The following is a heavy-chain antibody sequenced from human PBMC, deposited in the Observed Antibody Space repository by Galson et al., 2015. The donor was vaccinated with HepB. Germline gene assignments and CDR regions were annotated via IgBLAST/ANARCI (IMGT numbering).Heavy chain of an antibody. D-gene: IGHD3-3*01. J-gene: IGHJ6*03. V-gene: IGHV2-5*02. Sequence: PALVKPTQTLTLTCTFSGFPLRSTGVGVGWIRQPPGRALEWLALIYWDDDKRYSPSLKSRLTITKDTSKNQVVLTMTNMDPVDTATYYCARIGKGIFGVVITLHYDILTGAYYYYMDVWGKGTTVTVSS. CDR2: IYWDDDK. CDR1: GFPLRSTGVG. CDR3: ARIGKGIFGVVITLHYDILTGAYYYYMDV.